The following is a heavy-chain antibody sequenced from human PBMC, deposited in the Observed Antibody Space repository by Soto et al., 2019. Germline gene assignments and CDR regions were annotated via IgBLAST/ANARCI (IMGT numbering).Heavy chain of an antibody. J-gene: IGHJ4*02. Sequence: QVQLVQSGAEVKKPGASVNVSCKASGYTFPSYDINWVRQATGQGLEWMGWMNPNSGNTGYAQKCQGGATMSRDTARRTAYMELSSLRSGETAVYYCARQKVDASDYRGQGTLVTVSS. CDR3: ARQKVDASDY. V-gene: IGHV1-8*01. D-gene: IGHD2-15*01. CDR1: GYTFPSYD. CDR2: MNPNSGNT.